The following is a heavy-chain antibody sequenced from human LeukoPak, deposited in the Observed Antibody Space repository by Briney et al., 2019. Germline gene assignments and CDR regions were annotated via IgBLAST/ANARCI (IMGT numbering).Heavy chain of an antibody. Sequence: ASVKVSCKASGGTFSSYAISWARQAPGQGLEWMGGIIPIFGTANYAQKFQGRVTITADKSTSTAYMELSSLRSEDTAVYYCAKSQQQPTHYYYYMDVWGKGTTVTVSS. CDR2: IIPIFGTA. V-gene: IGHV1-69*06. D-gene: IGHD6-13*01. CDR3: AKSQQQPTHYYYYMDV. J-gene: IGHJ6*03. CDR1: GGTFSSYA.